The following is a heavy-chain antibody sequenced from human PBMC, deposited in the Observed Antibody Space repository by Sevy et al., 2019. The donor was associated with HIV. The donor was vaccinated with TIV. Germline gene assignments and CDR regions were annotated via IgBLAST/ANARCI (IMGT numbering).Heavy chain of an antibody. J-gene: IGHJ6*02. D-gene: IGHD2-15*01. V-gene: IGHV3-21*01. Sequence: GGSLRLSCAVSGFTFSSYSMNWVRQAPGKGLEWVSSISSSSSYIYYADSVKGRFTISRDNAKNSLYLQMNGLRAEDTAVYYCAGGCSGGSCYLFSSLGPGYYYGMDVWGQGTTVTVSS. CDR1: GFTFSSYS. CDR2: ISSSSSYI. CDR3: AGGCSGGSCYLFSSLGPGYYYGMDV.